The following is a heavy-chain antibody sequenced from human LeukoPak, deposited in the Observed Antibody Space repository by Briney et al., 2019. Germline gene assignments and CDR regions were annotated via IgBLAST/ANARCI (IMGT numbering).Heavy chain of an antibody. D-gene: IGHD3-3*01. Sequence: SETPSLTCTVSGGSISSGSYYWSWIRQPAGKGLEWIGRIYTSGSTNYNPSLKSRVTISVDTSKNQFSLKLSSVTAADTAVYYCAGGAAIFGVAYSNWFDPWGQGTLVTVSS. J-gene: IGHJ5*02. V-gene: IGHV4-61*02. CDR1: GGSISSGSYY. CDR2: IYTSGST. CDR3: AGGAAIFGVAYSNWFDP.